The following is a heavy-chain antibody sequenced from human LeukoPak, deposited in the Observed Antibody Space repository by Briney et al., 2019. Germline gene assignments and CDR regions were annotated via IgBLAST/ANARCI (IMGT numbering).Heavy chain of an antibody. CDR1: GYTFTSYA. J-gene: IGHJ4*02. Sequence: ASVKVSCKASGYTFTSYAMHWVRQAPGQGLEWMGWINTGNGNTKYSQRFQGRVTITRDTSASTAYMELSSLRSEDTTVYYCARDASDILTGYHFDYWGQGTLVTVSS. D-gene: IGHD3-9*01. CDR3: ARDASDILTGYHFDY. CDR2: INTGNGNT. V-gene: IGHV1-3*04.